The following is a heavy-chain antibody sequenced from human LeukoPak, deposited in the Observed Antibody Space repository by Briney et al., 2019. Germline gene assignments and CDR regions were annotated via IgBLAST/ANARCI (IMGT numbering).Heavy chain of an antibody. CDR3: ARDTKGYTSGPGYYYFYVDV. D-gene: IGHD5-18*01. J-gene: IGHJ6*03. V-gene: IGHV3-11*04. CDR1: GFTFSDYY. Sequence: GGSLRLSCAASGFTFSDYYMTWIRQAPGKGLEWVSYISSSGNTIYYADSVKGRFTISRDNAKNSLYLQMNSLRADDTAVYYCARDTKGYTSGPGYYYFYVDVWGDGTTVTVSS. CDR2: ISSSGNTI.